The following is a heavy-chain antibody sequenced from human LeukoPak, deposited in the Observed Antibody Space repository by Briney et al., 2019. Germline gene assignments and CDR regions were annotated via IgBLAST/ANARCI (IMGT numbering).Heavy chain of an antibody. Sequence: GSLRLSCAASGFTVSSNYMSWVRQAPGKGLEWVSVIYSGGGTYYADSVKGRFTISRDNSKNTLYLQMNSLRAEDTAVYYCARDSLAAAGAFDYWGQGTLVTVSS. V-gene: IGHV3-53*01. CDR1: GFTVSSNY. CDR3: ARDSLAAAGAFDY. J-gene: IGHJ4*02. D-gene: IGHD6-13*01. CDR2: IYSGGGT.